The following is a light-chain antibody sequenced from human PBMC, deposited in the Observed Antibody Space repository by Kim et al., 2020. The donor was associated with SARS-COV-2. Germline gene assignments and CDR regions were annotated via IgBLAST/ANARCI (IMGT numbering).Light chain of an antibody. CDR3: QHYHKWPHS. CDR2: GVS. V-gene: IGKV3-15*01. CDR1: QTIDNN. Sequence: SVSPGERTTLSCRASQTIDNNLAWFQQKPGQAPRLFIYGVSTRAPGIPARFSGSGSGTEFTLTISSLQSEDFAVYYCQHYHKWPHSFGQGTKLEI. J-gene: IGKJ2*03.